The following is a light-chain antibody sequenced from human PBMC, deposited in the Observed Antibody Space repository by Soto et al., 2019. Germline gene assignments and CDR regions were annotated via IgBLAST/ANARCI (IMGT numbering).Light chain of an antibody. CDR3: AAWDDSLSAHVV. Sequence: QSVLTQPPSASGTPGQRVTISCSGSSSNIGSNYVYWYQQLPGTAPKLLIYRNNQRPSGVPDRFSGSKSGTSASLAISGLXXXXXADYYCAAWDDSLSAHVVXXGGTKLTVL. CDR1: SSNIGSNY. J-gene: IGLJ2*01. V-gene: IGLV1-47*01. CDR2: RNN.